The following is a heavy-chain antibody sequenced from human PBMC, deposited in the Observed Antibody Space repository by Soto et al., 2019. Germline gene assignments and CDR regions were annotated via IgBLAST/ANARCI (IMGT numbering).Heavy chain of an antibody. Sequence: QVQLQESGPGLVKPSQTLSLTCTVSGGSISSGDYYWSWIRQPPGKGLEWIGYIYYSGSTYYHPSLKSRVTISVDTSQNQFSLKLSSVTAADTAVYYGAREGRICRVVTPPDYWGQGTLVTVSS. CDR2: IYYSGST. V-gene: IGHV4-30-4*01. CDR1: GGSISSGDYY. J-gene: IGHJ4*02. D-gene: IGHD3-3*01. CDR3: AREGRICRVVTPPDY.